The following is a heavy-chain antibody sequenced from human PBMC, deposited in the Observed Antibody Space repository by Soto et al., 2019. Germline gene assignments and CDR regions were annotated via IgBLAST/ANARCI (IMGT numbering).Heavy chain of an antibody. V-gene: IGHV3-23*01. Sequence: EVQVFESGGGLVQPGGSLRLSCEGSGFTVSSHAMTWIRQAPGKGPEWVSTITADGGTYYADSVKGRFAMSRDTSESTLYIQMNSLGAEDTAAYYCAPHVSCSGGSCQYDAFAIRGQGTMVTVSS. CDR3: APHVSCSGGSCQYDAFAI. CDR1: GFTVSSHA. D-gene: IGHD2-15*01. J-gene: IGHJ3*02. CDR2: ITADGGT.